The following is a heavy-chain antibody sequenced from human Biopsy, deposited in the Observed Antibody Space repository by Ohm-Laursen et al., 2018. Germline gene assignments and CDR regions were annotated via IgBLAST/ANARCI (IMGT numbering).Heavy chain of an antibody. J-gene: IGHJ4*02. CDR1: GYTFGNYG. Sequence: SSVKVSCKASGYTFGNYGVTWVRQAPGQGLEWMGWISAYNNNNTNYAQKFQGRVTMTADTSTDIAYMELRSLRSDDTAIYYCARDRWPHVTLLGLVVFDFWGQGTLVIVSS. D-gene: IGHD3-3*01. CDR3: ARDRWPHVTLLGLVVFDF. CDR2: ISAYNNNNT. V-gene: IGHV1-18*01.